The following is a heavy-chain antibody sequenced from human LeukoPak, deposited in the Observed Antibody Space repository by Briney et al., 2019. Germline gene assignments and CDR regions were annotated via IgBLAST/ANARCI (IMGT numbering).Heavy chain of an antibody. Sequence: PSQTLSLTCTVSGGSISSGGYYWSWIRQHPGKGLEWIGYIYYSGSTYYNPSPKSRVTISVDTSKNQFSLKLSSVTAADTAVYYCATSSSGYYYVGYWGQGTLVTVSS. CDR2: IYYSGST. CDR1: GGSISSGGYY. J-gene: IGHJ4*02. D-gene: IGHD3-22*01. V-gene: IGHV4-31*03. CDR3: ATSSSGYYYVGY.